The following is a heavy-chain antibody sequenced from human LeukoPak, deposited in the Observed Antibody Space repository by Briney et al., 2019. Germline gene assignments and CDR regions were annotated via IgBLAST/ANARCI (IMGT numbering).Heavy chain of an antibody. CDR1: GGSISSGGYY. V-gene: IGHV4-30-2*01. D-gene: IGHD5-24*01. CDR2: IYHSGST. J-gene: IGHJ3*02. Sequence: SQTLSLTCTVSGGSISSGGYYWSWIRQPPGKGLEWIGYIYHSGSTYYNPSLKSRVTISVDTSKNQFSLNLRSVSDADTAVYYCAVLLAGVSDGFDNAFDIWGQGTMATVSS. CDR3: AVLLAGVSDGFDNAFDI.